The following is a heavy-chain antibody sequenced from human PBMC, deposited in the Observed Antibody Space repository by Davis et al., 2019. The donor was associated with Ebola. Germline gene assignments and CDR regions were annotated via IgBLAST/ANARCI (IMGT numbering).Heavy chain of an antibody. V-gene: IGHV3-33*08. CDR1: GFTFSSYG. D-gene: IGHD3-9*01. CDR2: IWYDGSNK. J-gene: IGHJ2*01. CDR3: ARDGFVLLDYDILTGYSYWYFDL. Sequence: GGSLRLSCAASGFTFSSYGMHWVRQAPGKGLEWVAVIWYDGSNKYYADSVKGRFTISRDNSKNTLYLQMNSLRAEDTAVYYCARDGFVLLDYDILTGYSYWYFDLWGRGTLVTVSS.